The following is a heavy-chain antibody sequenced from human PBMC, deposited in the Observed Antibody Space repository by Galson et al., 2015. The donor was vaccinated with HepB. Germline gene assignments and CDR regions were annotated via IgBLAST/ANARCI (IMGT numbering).Heavy chain of an antibody. CDR2: IYPADSDT. CDR1: GYNFITYW. J-gene: IGHJ6*03. CDR3: ARLATRPDHYYYYMDV. V-gene: IGHV5-51*03. Sequence: SGAEVKKPGESLKISCKASGYNFITYWIGWVRQMPGKGLEWMGIIYPADSDTRYSPSFQGQVTISVDKSISAAYLQWSSLKASDTAMYYCARLATRPDHYYYYMDVWSEGTTVTVSS. D-gene: IGHD6-6*01.